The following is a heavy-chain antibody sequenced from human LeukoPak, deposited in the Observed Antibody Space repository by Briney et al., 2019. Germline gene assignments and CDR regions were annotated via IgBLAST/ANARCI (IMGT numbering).Heavy chain of an antibody. V-gene: IGHV3-23*01. CDR2: ISGSGGDT. D-gene: IGHD4-17*01. Sequence: GGSLRLSCAATGFPFSTYAMSWVRQAPGKGLEWVSVISGSGGDTYYADSVKGRFTISGDNSKNTVYLQMNSLRAEDTALYYCAKGGVYGDYYFDYWGQGTLVTVSS. CDR3: AKGGVYGDYYFDY. J-gene: IGHJ4*02. CDR1: GFPFSTYA.